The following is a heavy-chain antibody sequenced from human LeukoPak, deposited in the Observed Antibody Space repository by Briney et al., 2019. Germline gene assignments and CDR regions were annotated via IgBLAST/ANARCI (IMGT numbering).Heavy chain of an antibody. J-gene: IGHJ4*02. CDR2: LPWCRSAI. CDR3: ARESSIDY. CDR1: GFTFNTYS. V-gene: IGHV3-48*02. Sequence: GGSLRLPCAASGFTFNTYSMKWVRQAAGKGLEWVAYLPWCRSAIHYADSVEGRFTISRDNAKNSLYLQMNNLRDEDTAVYYCARESSIDYWGQGTLVTVSS.